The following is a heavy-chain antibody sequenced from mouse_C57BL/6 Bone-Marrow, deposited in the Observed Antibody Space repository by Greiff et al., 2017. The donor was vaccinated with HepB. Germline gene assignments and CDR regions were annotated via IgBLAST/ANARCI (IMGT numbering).Heavy chain of an antibody. CDR1: GFTFSSYA. Sequence: EVMLVESGGGLVKPGGSLKLSCAASGFTFSSYAMSWVRQTPEKRLEWVATISDGGSYTYYPDNVKGRFTISRDNAKNNLYLQMSHLKSEDTAMYYCAREGVFGPWFAYWGQGTLATVSA. CDR2: ISDGGSYT. CDR3: AREGVFGPWFAY. J-gene: IGHJ3*01. V-gene: IGHV5-4*01.